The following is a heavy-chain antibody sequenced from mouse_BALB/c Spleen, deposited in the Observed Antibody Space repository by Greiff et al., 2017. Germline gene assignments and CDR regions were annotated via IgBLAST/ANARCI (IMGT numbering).Heavy chain of an antibody. J-gene: IGHJ2*01. D-gene: IGHD1-1*01. CDR3: ARSDYGSSYGYFDY. CDR2: ISSGGST. V-gene: IGHV5-6-5*01. CDR1: GFTFSSYA. Sequence: EVQRVESGGGLVKPGGSLKLSCAASGFTFSSYAMSWVRQTPEKRLEWVASISSGGSTYYPDSVKGRFTISRDNARNILYLQMSSLRSEDTAMYYCARSDYGSSYGYFDYWGQGTTLTVSS.